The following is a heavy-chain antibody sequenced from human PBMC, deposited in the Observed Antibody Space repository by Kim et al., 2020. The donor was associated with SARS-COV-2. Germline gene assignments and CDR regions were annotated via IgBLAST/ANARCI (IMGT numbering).Heavy chain of an antibody. CDR1: GGSISNTDYY. CDR2: IDYTET. CDR3: VRQGDYSDDWFFDY. V-gene: IGHV4-39*01. Sequence: SETLSLTCSVSGGSISNTDYYWGWIRQSPGKGLEWIGSIDYTETFYNPSLKSRVTISVDTSKNEVSLKLSSVTATDTGVYYCVRQGDYSDDWFFDYWGQGTLVSVSS. D-gene: IGHD4-17*01. J-gene: IGHJ4*02.